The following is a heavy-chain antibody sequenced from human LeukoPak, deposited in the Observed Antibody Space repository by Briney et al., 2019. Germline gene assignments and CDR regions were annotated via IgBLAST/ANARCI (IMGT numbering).Heavy chain of an antibody. CDR3: ASELRYFDWTERAYYMDV. D-gene: IGHD3-9*01. CDR1: GGTFTSYA. CDR2: IIPIFGTA. Sequence: SVKVSCKASGGTFTSYAISWVRQAPAQGLEWMGGIIPIFGTANYAQKFQGRVTITADESTSTAYMELSSLRSEDTAVYYCASELRYFDWTERAYYMDVWGKGTTVTVSS. J-gene: IGHJ6*03. V-gene: IGHV1-69*01.